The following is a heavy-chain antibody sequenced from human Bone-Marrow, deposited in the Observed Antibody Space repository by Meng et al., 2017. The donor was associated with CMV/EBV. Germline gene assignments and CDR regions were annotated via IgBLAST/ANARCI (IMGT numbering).Heavy chain of an antibody. J-gene: IGHJ4*02. CDR1: GGTFSSYA. Sequence: ASVKVSCKASGGTFSSYAISWVRQAPGEGLEWMGWINPYNGNKKYAQKFQDRVTLTTDTSTNTAYMELRSLKSDDTAVYFCARDSNWPIRGFNYWGQGTLVTVSS. D-gene: IGHD1-1*01. CDR3: ARDSNWPIRGFNY. V-gene: IGHV1-18*01. CDR2: INPYNGNK.